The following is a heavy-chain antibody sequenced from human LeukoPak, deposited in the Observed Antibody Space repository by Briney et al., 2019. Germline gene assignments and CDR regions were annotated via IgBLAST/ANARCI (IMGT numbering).Heavy chain of an antibody. CDR3: ARDLAGDHYFDS. D-gene: IGHD3-16*01. J-gene: IGHJ4*02. CDR2: INVGGSTI. CDR1: GFTFSSYE. Sequence: GGSLRLPCAASGFTFSSYEMNWVRQAPGKGLEWVSYINVGGSTIYYADSVKGRFTISRDDAKNSLYLQMNSLRAEDTAVYYCARDLAGDHYFDSWGQGTLVTVSS. V-gene: IGHV3-48*03.